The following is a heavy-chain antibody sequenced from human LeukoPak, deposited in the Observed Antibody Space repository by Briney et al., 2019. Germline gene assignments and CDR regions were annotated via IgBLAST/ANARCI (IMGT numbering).Heavy chain of an antibody. D-gene: IGHD5-18*01. CDR3: ARDGGWGYSYGSYYYYMDV. V-gene: IGHV4-61*02. CDR2: IYTSGST. J-gene: IGHJ6*03. CDR1: GGSLNRGSEY. Sequence: SQTLSLTCTLSGGSLNRGSEYWRWIRQPAGGGLVWIGRIYTSGSTHYNPSLKSRVTISVDTSKNQFSLKLSSVTAADTAVYYCARDGGWGYSYGSYYYYMDVWGKGTTVTVSS.